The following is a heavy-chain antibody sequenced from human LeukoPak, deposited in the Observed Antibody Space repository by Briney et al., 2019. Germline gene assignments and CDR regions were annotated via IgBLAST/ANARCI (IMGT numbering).Heavy chain of an antibody. V-gene: IGHV3-33*01. J-gene: IGHJ6*02. Sequence: PGRSLRLSCAASGFTFSSYGMHWVRQAPGKGLEGVAVIWYDGSNKYYADSVKGRFTISRDNSKNTLYLQMNSLRAEDTAVYYCARSLDSMVRGVIRKSYYYYGMDVWGQGTTVTVSS. D-gene: IGHD3-10*01. CDR2: IWYDGSNK. CDR3: ARSLDSMVRGVIRKSYYYYGMDV. CDR1: GFTFSSYG.